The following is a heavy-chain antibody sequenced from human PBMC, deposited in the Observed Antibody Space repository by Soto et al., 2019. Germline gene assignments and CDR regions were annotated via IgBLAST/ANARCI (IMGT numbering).Heavy chain of an antibody. V-gene: IGHV3-7*01. D-gene: IGHD2-15*01. J-gene: IGHJ4*02. CDR2: IKEDGSEK. CDR3: SRDVVVGAKALNY. CDR1: GFTFSNYW. Sequence: GALRLSCAASGFTFSNYWMTWVRQAPGKGLEWVANIKEDGSEKHYVDSVKGRFTISRDNAKNSLYLQMNSLRVEDTAVYFCSRDVVVGAKALNYWGQGALVTVSS.